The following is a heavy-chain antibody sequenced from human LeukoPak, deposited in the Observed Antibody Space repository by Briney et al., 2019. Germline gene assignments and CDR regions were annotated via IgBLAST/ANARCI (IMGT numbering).Heavy chain of an antibody. J-gene: IGHJ4*02. CDR2: IRGSGGST. Sequence: PGGSLRLSCAASGFTFNTYAMSWVRQAPGKGLEWVSGIRGSGGSTYYADSVKGRFTISRDNSKNTLYLQMNSLRAEDTAVYYCAKDPRGYMVRGVIRSAFIDYWGQGTLVTVSS. D-gene: IGHD3-10*01. CDR1: GFTFNTYA. CDR3: AKDPRGYMVRGVIRSAFIDY. V-gene: IGHV3-23*01.